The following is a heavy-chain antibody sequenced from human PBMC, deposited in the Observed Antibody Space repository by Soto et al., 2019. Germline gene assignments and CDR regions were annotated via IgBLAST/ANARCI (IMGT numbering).Heavy chain of an antibody. CDR3: ARDQPTYYYDSSGKPFYAFDI. CDR2: ISAYNGNT. J-gene: IGHJ3*02. CDR1: GYTFTSYG. D-gene: IGHD3-22*01. V-gene: IGHV1-18*01. Sequence: ASVKVSCKASGYTFTSYGISWVRQAPGQGLEWMGWISAYNGNTNYAQKLQGRVTMTTDTSTSTAYMELRSLRSDDTAVYYCARDQPTYYYDSSGKPFYAFDIWGQGTMVTVS.